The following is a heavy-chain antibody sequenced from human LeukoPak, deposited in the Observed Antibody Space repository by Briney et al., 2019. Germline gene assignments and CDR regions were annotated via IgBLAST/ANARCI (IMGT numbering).Heavy chain of an antibody. CDR2: IWYDGSNK. Sequence: GGSLRLSCAASGFTFSSYGMHWVRQAPGKGLEWVAVIWYDGSNKYYADSVKGRFTISRDNSKNTLYLQMNSLRAEDTAVYYCGKDYYGSRGYYHGGSGLKWGQGTLVNVSS. CDR3: GKDYYGSRGYYHGGSGLK. D-gene: IGHD3-22*01. V-gene: IGHV3-33*06. CDR1: GFTFSSYG. J-gene: IGHJ4*02.